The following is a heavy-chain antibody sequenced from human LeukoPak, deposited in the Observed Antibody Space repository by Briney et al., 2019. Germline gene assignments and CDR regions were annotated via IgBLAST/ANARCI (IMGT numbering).Heavy chain of an antibody. CDR1: GFTFSSYS. Sequence: GGPLRFSCAASGFTFSSYSMNWVRQAPGKGLEWVSSIIRSSSYLYYADSVKGRFTISRDNAKNSLYLQMNSRRAEDTAVYYWARELRVTIFGVVTTPNWFDPWGQGTLVTVSS. CDR3: ARELRVTIFGVVTTPNWFDP. J-gene: IGHJ5*02. CDR2: IIRSSSYL. D-gene: IGHD3-3*01. V-gene: IGHV3-21*01.